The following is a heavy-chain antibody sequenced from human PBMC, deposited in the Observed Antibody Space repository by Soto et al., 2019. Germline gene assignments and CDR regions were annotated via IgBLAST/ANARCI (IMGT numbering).Heavy chain of an antibody. CDR2: IYYSGRT. J-gene: IGHJ5*02. D-gene: IGHD2-15*01. CDR1: GGSISGYY. CDR3: ARHRDCSGGTCYSGEFAP. V-gene: IGHV4-59*08. Sequence: QVQLQESGPGLVKPSETLSLTCSVSGGSISGYYWSYIRQPPGKGLEWIGYIYYSGRTNYNPSLQCRVTISVDTSKNKFSLKLTSVTAADTAVYYCARHRDCSGGTCYSGEFAPWGQGTLVTVSS.